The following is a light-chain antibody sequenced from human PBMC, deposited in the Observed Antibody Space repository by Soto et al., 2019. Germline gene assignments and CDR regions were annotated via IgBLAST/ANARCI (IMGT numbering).Light chain of an antibody. CDR2: EVS. CDR3: SSYAGRNIWV. CDR1: SSDVGGYNY. Sequence: QSALTQPASVSGSPGQSITISCTGTSSDVGGYNYVSWYQQHPDKAPKLILYEVSNRPSGVSNRFSGSKSGNTASLTISGLQTEDGADYYCSSYAGRNIWVFGGGTKLTVL. J-gene: IGLJ3*02. V-gene: IGLV2-14*01.